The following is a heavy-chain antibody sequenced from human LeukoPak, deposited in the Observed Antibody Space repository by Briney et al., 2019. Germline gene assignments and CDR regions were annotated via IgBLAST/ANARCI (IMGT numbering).Heavy chain of an antibody. Sequence: GGSLRLSCAASGFTFSTYAMTWVRQAPGKGLEWVAAISGSGDRTNYADSVKARFTTARDNPKNPLYLHMTSLRAEDTAVYYCAKEFRWGQGTLVTVSS. CDR3: AKEFR. CDR2: ISGSGDRT. J-gene: IGHJ4*02. CDR1: GFTFSTYA. V-gene: IGHV3-23*01.